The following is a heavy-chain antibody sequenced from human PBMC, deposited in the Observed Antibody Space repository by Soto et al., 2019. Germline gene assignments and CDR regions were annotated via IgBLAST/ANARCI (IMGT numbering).Heavy chain of an antibody. D-gene: IGHD3-10*01. CDR2: IYYSGST. J-gene: IGHJ6*02. CDR3: ARAGRTNSHYYGSGSSRNGMDV. Sequence: QVQLQESGPGLVKPSQNMSLTCTVSRGSISSGGYYWSWIRQHPGKGLEWIGYIYYSGSTYYNPSLKSRVTISVDTSKNQFSLKLSSVTAADTAVYYCARAGRTNSHYYGSGSSRNGMDVWGQGTTVTVSS. CDR1: RGSISSGGYY. V-gene: IGHV4-31*03.